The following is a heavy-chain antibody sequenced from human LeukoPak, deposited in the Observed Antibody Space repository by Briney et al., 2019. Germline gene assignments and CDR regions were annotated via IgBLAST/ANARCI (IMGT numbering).Heavy chain of an antibody. V-gene: IGHV6-1*01. D-gene: IGHD1-26*01. CDR1: GDSVSSNSAA. CDR2: TYYRSKWYY. J-gene: IGHJ4*02. Sequence: SQTLSLTCVISGDSVSSNSAAWHWLRQSPSRGLEWLGRTYYRSKWYYDYSVAVKSRVTINPDTSKNQFSLQLSSVTPEDTAVYYCVRDPVGGSTIFDCWGQGTLVTVSS. CDR3: VRDPVGGSTIFDC.